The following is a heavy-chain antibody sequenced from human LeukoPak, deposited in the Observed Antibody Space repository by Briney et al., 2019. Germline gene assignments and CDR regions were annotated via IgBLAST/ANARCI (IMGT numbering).Heavy chain of an antibody. CDR1: GYTFTAYY. D-gene: IGHD5-18*01. CDR3: ARDDSFQFDS. J-gene: IGHJ4*02. V-gene: IGHV1-2*02. CDR2: INPNTGGT. Sequence: ASVKVSCKASGYTFTAYYMHWVRQAPGQGLEWMGWINPNTGGTNYAQKFQGRVTMTRATSISTAYMELSSLTSDDTAVYYCARDDSFQFDSWGQGTLVTVSS.